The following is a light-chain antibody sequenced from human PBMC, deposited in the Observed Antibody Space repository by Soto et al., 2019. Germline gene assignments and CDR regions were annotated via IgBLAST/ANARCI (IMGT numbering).Light chain of an antibody. Sequence: EIVLTECPGTLSLSPGDRVSLSCGASEWFSGKNLAWYQHKPGQSPRLLIYSSSIRASGVPDRFRGSGSGTVFTLTITRLEPEDFDVYYCQQYGTWITFGQGTRLETK. J-gene: IGKJ5*01. CDR1: EWFSGKN. CDR2: SSS. CDR3: QQYGTWIT. V-gene: IGKV3-20*01.